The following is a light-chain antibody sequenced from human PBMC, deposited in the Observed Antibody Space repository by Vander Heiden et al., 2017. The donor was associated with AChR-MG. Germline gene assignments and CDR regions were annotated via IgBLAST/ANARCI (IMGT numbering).Light chain of an antibody. J-gene: IGKJ4*01. CDR1: QSVSSN. CDR3: QQENNWQLT. CDR2: GAS. Sequence: EIVMTQSPATLSVSPGERATLSCRASQSVSSNLAWYQQKPGQAPRLLIYGASTRATGIPARFSGSGSGTEFTLTISSLQSEDFAVYYCQQENNWQLTFGGRTKVEIK. V-gene: IGKV3-15*01.